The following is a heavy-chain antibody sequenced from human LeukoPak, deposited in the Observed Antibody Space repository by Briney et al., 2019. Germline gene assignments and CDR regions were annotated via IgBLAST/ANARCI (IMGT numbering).Heavy chain of an antibody. J-gene: IGHJ4*02. Sequence: SETLSLTCTVSGGSISSGDYHWGWIRQPPGRGLEWLGIIYHSGSTHQNPSLKGRVTISVDTSKNQFYLKLSSVTASDTAVYFCARQVGGNRWYSDFWGQGTLVTVSS. CDR3: ARQVGGNRWYSDF. CDR2: IYHSGST. CDR1: GGSISSGDYH. V-gene: IGHV4-39*01. D-gene: IGHD4-23*01.